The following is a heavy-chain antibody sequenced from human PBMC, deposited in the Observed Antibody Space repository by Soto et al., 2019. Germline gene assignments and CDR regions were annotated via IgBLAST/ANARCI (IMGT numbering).Heavy chain of an antibody. J-gene: IGHJ5*02. D-gene: IGHD3-3*01. Sequence: GGSLRLSCAASGFTFSDYSMNWVRQAPGKGLEWVSALSGSGGSTFYADSVKGRFTISRDNSKNTLNLQMNSLRAEDTAVYYCANGRFLEWLLPDTWFDPWGQGTLVTVSS. V-gene: IGHV3-23*01. CDR3: ANGRFLEWLLPDTWFDP. CDR1: GFTFSDYS. CDR2: LSGSGGST.